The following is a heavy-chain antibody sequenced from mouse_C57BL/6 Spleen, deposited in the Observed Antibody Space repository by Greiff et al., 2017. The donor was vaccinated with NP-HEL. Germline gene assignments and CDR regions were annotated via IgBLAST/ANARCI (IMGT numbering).Heavy chain of an antibody. CDR3: ARRGYDYDRAMGY. CDR1: GYTFTSYW. V-gene: IGHV1-69*01. J-gene: IGHJ4*01. CDR2: IDPSDSYT. D-gene: IGHD2-4*01. Sequence: QVQLQQPGAELVMPGASVKLSCKASGYTFTSYWMHWVKQRPGQGLEWIGEIDPSDSYTNYNQKFKGKSTLTVDKSSSTAYMQLSSLTSEDSAVYYCARRGYDYDRAMGYWGQGTSVTASS.